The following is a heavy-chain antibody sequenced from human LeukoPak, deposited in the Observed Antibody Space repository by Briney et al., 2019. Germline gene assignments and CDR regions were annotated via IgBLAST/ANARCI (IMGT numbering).Heavy chain of an antibody. CDR2: ISYDGSNK. V-gene: IGHV3-30-3*02. CDR3: AKTWVMVAATPNFDY. J-gene: IGHJ4*02. CDR1: GFTFSSYA. D-gene: IGHD2-15*01. Sequence: GGSLRLSCAASGFTFSSYAMHWVRQAPGKGLEWVAVISYDGSNKYYADSVTGRFTISRDNSKNTLSLQMNSLRAEDTALYYCAKTWVMVAATPNFDYWGQGTQVTVSS.